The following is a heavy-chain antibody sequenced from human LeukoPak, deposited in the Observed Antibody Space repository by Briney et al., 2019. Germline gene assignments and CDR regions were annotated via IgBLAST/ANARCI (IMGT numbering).Heavy chain of an antibody. V-gene: IGHV3-23*01. D-gene: IGHD6-6*01. Sequence: GGSLRLSCAASGFTFSNYAMKWVRQAPGKGLEWVSAISNSGGSTYYADSVKGRFTISRDNSKNTLYLQMNSLRAEDTALYYCAKGSAAARPYYFDFWGPGTLVTVSS. CDR3: AKGSAAARPYYFDF. CDR2: ISNSGGST. CDR1: GFTFSNYA. J-gene: IGHJ4*02.